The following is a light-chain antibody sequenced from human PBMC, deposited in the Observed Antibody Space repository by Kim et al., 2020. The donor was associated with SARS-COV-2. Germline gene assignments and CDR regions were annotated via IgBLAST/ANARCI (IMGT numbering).Light chain of an antibody. V-gene: IGKV3-20*01. CDR1: QTIGSTY. CDR3: QQYATSPWT. Sequence: ETVLTQSPGTLSLSPGDRATLSCRASQTIGSTYLAWYQKKPGQAPRLLIHGASNRATGVPDRFGGSGSGTDFTLTVSRLEPEDFAVYYCQQYATSPWTFGQGTKVDIK. CDR2: GAS. J-gene: IGKJ1*01.